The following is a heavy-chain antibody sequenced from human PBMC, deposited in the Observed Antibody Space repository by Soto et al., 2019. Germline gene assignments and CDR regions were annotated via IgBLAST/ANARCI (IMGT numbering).Heavy chain of an antibody. CDR1: GGTFSSYA. CDR3: APPLNPFLEWLGASYYYYSGMDV. J-gene: IGHJ6*02. Sequence: GASVKVSCKASGGTFSSYAISWVRQAPGQGLEWMGGIIPIFGPANYAQKFQGRVTINEDESTSSAYMVLSSLRSEDTAVYYCAPPLNPFLEWLGASYYYYSGMDVWGQGTTVTVYS. V-gene: IGHV1-69*13. D-gene: IGHD3-3*01. CDR2: IIPIFGPA.